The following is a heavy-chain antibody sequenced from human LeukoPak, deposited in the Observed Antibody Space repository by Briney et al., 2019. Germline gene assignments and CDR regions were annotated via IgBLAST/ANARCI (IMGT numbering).Heavy chain of an antibody. CDR2: IYDSGNT. V-gene: IGHV4-59*08. CDR3: ARQVGAMRFDY. CDR1: GGSIRSYY. J-gene: IGHJ4*02. D-gene: IGHD1-26*01. Sequence: ETLSLTCVVSGGSIRSYYWSWIRQPPGKGLECIGYIYDSGNTNYNPSLKSRVTISVDPSKNQFSLNLTSVTAADMAVYYCARQVGAMRFDYWGQGILVTVSS.